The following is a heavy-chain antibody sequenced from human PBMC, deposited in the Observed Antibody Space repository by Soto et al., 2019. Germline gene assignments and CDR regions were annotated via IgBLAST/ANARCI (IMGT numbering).Heavy chain of an antibody. Sequence: KPSETLSLTCAVYGGSFSGYYWSWIRQAPGKGLEWIGEINHSGSTNYNPSLKSRVTISVDTSKNQFSLKLSSVTAADTAVYYCARLVAARYYYYYGMDVWGQGTTVTVSS. CDR3: ARLVAARYYYYYGMDV. J-gene: IGHJ6*02. CDR2: INHSGST. CDR1: GGSFSGYY. D-gene: IGHD6-6*01. V-gene: IGHV4-34*01.